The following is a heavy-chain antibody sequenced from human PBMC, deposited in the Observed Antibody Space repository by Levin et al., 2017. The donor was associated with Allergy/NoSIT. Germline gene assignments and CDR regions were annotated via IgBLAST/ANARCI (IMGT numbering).Heavy chain of an antibody. J-gene: IGHJ4*02. D-gene: IGHD6-19*01. Sequence: GGSLRLSCIASGFIFGSYAMTWVRQAPGKGLEWVSAITGSGGSTYYADSVKGRFTISRDNAKNTLYLQMNSLRPEDTAVYYCAKGLDSSGWPYFNYWGQGTLVTVSS. CDR1: GFIFGSYA. CDR2: ITGSGGST. CDR3: AKGLDSSGWPYFNY. V-gene: IGHV3-23*01.